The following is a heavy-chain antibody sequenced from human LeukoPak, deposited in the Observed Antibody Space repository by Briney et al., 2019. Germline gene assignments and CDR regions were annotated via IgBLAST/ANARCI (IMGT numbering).Heavy chain of an antibody. Sequence: ASVKVSCKASGYTFTDYYIHWVRQAPGQGLERMGIINPSGGSTSCAQKFQGRVTMTRDTSTSTVYMELSRLRSEDTAVYYCARGMLTGDVGYAFDIWGQGTMVTVSS. J-gene: IGHJ3*02. CDR1: GYTFTDYY. CDR3: ARGMLTGDVGYAFDI. CDR2: INPSGGST. V-gene: IGHV1-46*01. D-gene: IGHD7-27*01.